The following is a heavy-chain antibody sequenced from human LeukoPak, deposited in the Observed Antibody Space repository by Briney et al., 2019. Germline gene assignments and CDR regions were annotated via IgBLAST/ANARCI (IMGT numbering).Heavy chain of an antibody. CDR1: GFTFAIYA. D-gene: IGHD3-16*01. J-gene: IGHJ4*02. CDR3: ARGRIGFGSANYLDS. CDR2: SSGSDGST. Sequence: GGSLRLSWAASGFTFAIYAMNWVREAPGKGLEWVSSSSGSDGSTYNAESVKGRFTISRDKSKDTLFLQMGSLRLEDTAVYYCARGRIGFGSANYLDSWGQGTLLTDSS. V-gene: IGHV3-23*01.